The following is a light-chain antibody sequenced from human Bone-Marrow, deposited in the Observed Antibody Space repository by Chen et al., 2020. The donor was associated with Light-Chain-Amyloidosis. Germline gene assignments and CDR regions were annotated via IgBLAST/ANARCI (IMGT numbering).Light chain of an antibody. CDR1: DLPTKY. CDR2: RDT. J-gene: IGLJ2*01. V-gene: IGLV3-25*03. CDR3: QSADSSGTYEVI. Sequence: SYELTQPPSVSVSPGQTARVTCSGDDLPTKYAYWYQQKPGQAPVLVIHRDTERPSGISERSSGSSSGTTATLTISGVQAEDEDDYHCQSADSSGTYEVIFGGGTKLTVL.